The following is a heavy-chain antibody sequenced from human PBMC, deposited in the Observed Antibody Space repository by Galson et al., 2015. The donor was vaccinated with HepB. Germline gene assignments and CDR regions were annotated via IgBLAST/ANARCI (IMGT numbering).Heavy chain of an antibody. CDR1: RFSLSSHA. J-gene: IGHJ3*02. D-gene: IGHD6-13*01. V-gene: IGHV3-30-3*01. Sequence: TLRPSCAGTRFSLSSHATHCARKAPGKGLEWVAVISYDGSNKYYADSVKGRFTISRDNSKNTLYLQMNSLRAEDTAVYYCARVGIAAAGTGAFDIWGQGTMVTVSS. CDR3: ARVGIAAAGTGAFDI. CDR2: ISYDGSNK.